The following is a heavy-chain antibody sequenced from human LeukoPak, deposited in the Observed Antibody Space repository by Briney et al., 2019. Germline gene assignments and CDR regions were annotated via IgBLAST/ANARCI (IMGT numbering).Heavy chain of an antibody. CDR3: ARVSPLEWLSN. D-gene: IGHD3-3*01. CDR1: GGSISSGGYY. J-gene: IGHJ4*02. Sequence: SQTLSLTCTVSGGSISSGGYYWSWIRQPPGKGLEWIGYIYHSGSTYYNPSLKSRVTISVDRSKNQFSLKLSSVTAADTAVYYCARVSPLEWLSNWGQGTLVTVSS. V-gene: IGHV4-30-2*01. CDR2: IYHSGST.